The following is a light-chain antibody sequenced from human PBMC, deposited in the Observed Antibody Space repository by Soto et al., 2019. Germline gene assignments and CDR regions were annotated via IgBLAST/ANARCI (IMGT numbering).Light chain of an antibody. CDR1: TSNIGASYG. J-gene: IGLJ2*01. CDR3: QSYDSSLTGVV. CDR2: GYS. V-gene: IGLV1-40*01. Sequence: QAVVTQPPSVSGAPGQRVTISCTGSTSNIGASYGVHWYQHLPGTAPKLLIYGYSIRPSGVPDRFSGSKSGTSASLAITGLQPEDEADYYCQSYDSSLTGVVFGGGTKVTVL.